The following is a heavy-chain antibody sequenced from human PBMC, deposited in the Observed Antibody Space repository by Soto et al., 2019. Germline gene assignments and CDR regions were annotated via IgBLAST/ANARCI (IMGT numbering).Heavy chain of an antibody. Sequence: PSETLSLTCAVYGGTFSGYFWTWVRQPPGKGLEWIGEIEHNGNNNINPSLKSRVTLSVDNSKNQISLTPTSVTAADTAVYYCARDFRYFPYWGHGTLVTAPQ. CDR3: ARDFRYFPY. CDR2: IEHNGNN. CDR1: GGTFSGYF. J-gene: IGHJ4*03. D-gene: IGHD3-10*01. V-gene: IGHV4-34*01.